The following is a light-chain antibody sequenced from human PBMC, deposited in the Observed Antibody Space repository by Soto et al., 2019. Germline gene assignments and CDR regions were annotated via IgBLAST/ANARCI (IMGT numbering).Light chain of an antibody. CDR2: EVT. CDR1: SSDVGGYNF. V-gene: IGLV2-14*01. J-gene: IGLJ1*01. Sequence: QSVLTQPASVSGSPGQSIAISCTGTSSDVGGYNFVSWYQQHPGEAPKLIIHEVTNRPSGVSDRFSGSKSGNTASLTISGLQADDEADYSCSSHNTYNTRVFGSGTKATVL. CDR3: SSHNTYNTRV.